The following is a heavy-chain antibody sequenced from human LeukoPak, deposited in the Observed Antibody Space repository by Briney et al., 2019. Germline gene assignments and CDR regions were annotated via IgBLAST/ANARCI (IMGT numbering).Heavy chain of an antibody. CDR1: GFIVSNKY. J-gene: IGHJ3*02. D-gene: IGHD2-2*02. V-gene: IGHV4-39*06. CDR2: IYYSGST. CDR3: ARHPRDGYCSSTSCYTRAFDI. Sequence: PGGSLRLSCVASGFIVSNKYMNWVRQAPGKGLEWIGSIYYSGSTYYNPFLKSRVTISVDTSKNQFPLKLSSVTAADTAVYYCARHPRDGYCSSTSCYTRAFDIWGQGTMVTVSS.